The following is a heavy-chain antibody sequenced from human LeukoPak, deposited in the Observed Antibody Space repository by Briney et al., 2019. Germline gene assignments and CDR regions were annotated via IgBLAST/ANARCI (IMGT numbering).Heavy chain of an antibody. CDR1: GFTFSSYG. CDR3: AKDRRELPRVRFNY. V-gene: IGHV3-30*02. Sequence: GGSLRLSCAASGFTFSSYGMHWVRQAPGKGLEWVAFIRYDGSNKYYADSVKGRFTISRDNSKNTLYLQMNSLRAEDTAVYYCAKDRRELPRVRFNYWGQGTLVTVSS. D-gene: IGHD1-26*01. CDR2: IRYDGSNK. J-gene: IGHJ4*02.